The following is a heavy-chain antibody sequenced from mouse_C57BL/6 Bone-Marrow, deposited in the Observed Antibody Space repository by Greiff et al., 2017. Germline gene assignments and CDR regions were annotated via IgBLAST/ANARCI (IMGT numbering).Heavy chain of an antibody. CDR2: IHPNSGST. V-gene: IGHV1-64*01. J-gene: IGHJ4*01. CDR3: ARSPPAQPGEDAMDY. D-gene: IGHD6-1*01. CDR1: GYTFTSYW. Sequence: QVQLQQPGAELVKPGASVKLSCKASGYTFTSYWMHWVKQRPGQGLEWIGMIHPNSGSTNYNEKFKSKATLTVDKSSSTAYMQLSSLTSEDSAVYYDARSPPAQPGEDAMDYWGQGTSVTVSS.